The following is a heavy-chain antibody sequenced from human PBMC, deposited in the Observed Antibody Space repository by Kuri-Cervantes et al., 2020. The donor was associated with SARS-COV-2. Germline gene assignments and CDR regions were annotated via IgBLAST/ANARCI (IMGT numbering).Heavy chain of an antibody. J-gene: IGHJ3*02. V-gene: IGHV4-38-2*02. CDR2: IYHSGST. CDR3: AREGGSRYHDAFDI. D-gene: IGHD2-15*01. Sequence: GSLRLSCTVFGYSISSGYYWGWIRQPPGKGLEWIGSIYHSGSTYYNPSLKSRVTISVDTSKNQFSLKLSSVTAADTAVYYCAREGGSRYHDAFDIWGQGTMVTVSS. CDR1: GYSISSGYY.